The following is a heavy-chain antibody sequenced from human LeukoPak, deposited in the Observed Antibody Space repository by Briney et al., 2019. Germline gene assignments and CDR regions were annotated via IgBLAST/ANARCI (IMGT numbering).Heavy chain of an antibody. V-gene: IGHV1-8*01. CDR3: ARGTWTTVGYYYYYYMDV. D-gene: IGHD4-17*01. CDR1: GYTFSTSD. CDR2: MNPNSGNT. Sequence: ASVKVSCKASGYTFSTSDINWVRQATGQGLEWMGWMNPNSGNTGYAQKFQGRVTMTRDTSISTAYMELSSLRSEDTAIYYCARGTWTTVGYYYYYYMDVWGKGTTVTVSS. J-gene: IGHJ6*03.